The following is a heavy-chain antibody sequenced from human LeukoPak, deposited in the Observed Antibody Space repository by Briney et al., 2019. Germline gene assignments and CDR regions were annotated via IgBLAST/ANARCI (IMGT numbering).Heavy chain of an antibody. D-gene: IGHD3-22*01. V-gene: IGHV3-21*01. CDR1: GFPFSTYS. CDR2: ISSSSSYI. J-gene: IGHJ4*02. Sequence: GGSLKLSCAASGFPFSTYSMNWVRQTPGKGLEWVSSISSSSSYIYYADSVKGRFTISRDNAKNSLYLQMNSLRAEDTAVYYCARVWYYYDMDWGQGTLVTVSS. CDR3: ARVWYYYDMD.